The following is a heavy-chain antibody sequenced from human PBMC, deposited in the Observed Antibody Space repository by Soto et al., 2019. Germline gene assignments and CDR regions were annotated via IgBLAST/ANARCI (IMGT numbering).Heavy chain of an antibody. Sequence: EVQLLESGGGLVQPGGSLRLSCAASGFTFSSYAMSWVRQAPGKVLEWVSAISGSGGSTYYADSVKGRFTISRDNSKNTLYLQMNSLRAEDTVVYYCAKDLAYSSSRFGFDPWGQGTLVTVSS. V-gene: IGHV3-23*01. CDR1: GFTFSSYA. J-gene: IGHJ5*02. D-gene: IGHD6-6*01. CDR2: ISGSGGST. CDR3: AKDLAYSSSRFGFDP.